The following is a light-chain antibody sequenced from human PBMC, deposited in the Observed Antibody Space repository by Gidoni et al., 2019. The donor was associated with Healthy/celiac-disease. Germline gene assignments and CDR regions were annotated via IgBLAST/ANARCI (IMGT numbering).Light chain of an antibody. CDR3: QQYGSSPYT. J-gene: IGKJ2*01. V-gene: IGKV3-20*01. CDR1: QSVSSSY. Sequence: IVLTQSPGTLSWSPGERATLSCRASQSVSSSYLACYQQKPGQAPRLLIYGASSRATCIPDSLSGRWSGTDFTLTIRILEPEDFAVYYFQQYGSSPYTFGQGTKLEIK. CDR2: GAS.